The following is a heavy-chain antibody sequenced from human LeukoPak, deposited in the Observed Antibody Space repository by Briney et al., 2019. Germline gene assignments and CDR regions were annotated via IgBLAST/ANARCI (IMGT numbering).Heavy chain of an antibody. D-gene: IGHD3-22*01. J-gene: IGHJ4*02. CDR3: AKDFYDNSGSRYDY. Sequence: PGGSLRLSCAASGFTFSSYAMSGVRQAPGVGLEWVSAIDGGGGSTWHADSVKGRFTISRDNSKNTLYMQMNSLRAEDTAVYYCAKDFYDNSGSRYDYWGQGTLVTVSS. V-gene: IGHV3-23*01. CDR2: IDGGGGST. CDR1: GFTFSSYA.